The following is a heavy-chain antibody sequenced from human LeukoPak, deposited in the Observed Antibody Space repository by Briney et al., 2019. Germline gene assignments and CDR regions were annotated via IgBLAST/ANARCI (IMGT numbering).Heavy chain of an antibody. Sequence: SETLSLTCTVSGGSINSYYWSWIRQPPGKGLEWIGYIYTSGSTNYNPSLKSRVTISVDTSKNQFSLKLSSVTAADTAVYYCARHSPYYDFWSGYYYYYYYYMDVWGKGTTVTVSS. CDR2: IYTSGST. D-gene: IGHD3-3*01. CDR1: GGSINSYY. V-gene: IGHV4-4*09. CDR3: ARHSPYYDFWSGYYYYYYYYMDV. J-gene: IGHJ6*03.